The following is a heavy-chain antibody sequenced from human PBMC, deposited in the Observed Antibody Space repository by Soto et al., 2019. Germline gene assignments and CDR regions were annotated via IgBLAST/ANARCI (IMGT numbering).Heavy chain of an antibody. J-gene: IGHJ4*02. CDR1: GGSISSGGYS. D-gene: IGHD5-12*01. V-gene: IGHV4-30-2*01. CDR2: IYHSGST. CDR3: AAGGGLPRYY. Sequence: QLQLQESGSGLVKPSQTLSLTCAVSGGSISSGGYSWSWIRQPPGKGLEWIGYIYHSGSTYYNPSRTRRVTRSVDRSKNQFSLKLSSVTAADTAVYYCAAGGGLPRYYWGQGTLVTVSS.